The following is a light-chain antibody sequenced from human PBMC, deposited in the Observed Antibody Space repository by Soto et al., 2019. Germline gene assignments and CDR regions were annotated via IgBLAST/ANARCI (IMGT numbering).Light chain of an antibody. J-gene: IGLJ2*01. V-gene: IGLV1-40*01. CDR3: QSYDSSQTAYVV. Sequence: QSVLTQPPSASGTPGQGVTISCSGSTSNIGSNYVYWYQQIPGTAPKLLIYADTNRPSGVPDRFSGSKSGTSASLAITGLQAEDEAYYYCQSYDSSQTAYVVFGGGTKLTVL. CDR2: ADT. CDR1: TSNIGSNY.